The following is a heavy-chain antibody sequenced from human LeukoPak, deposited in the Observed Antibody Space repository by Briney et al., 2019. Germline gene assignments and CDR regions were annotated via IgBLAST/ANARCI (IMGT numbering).Heavy chain of an antibody. V-gene: IGHV3-7*01. CDR3: ARDGSDYYDSSGYYYYLEYFQH. Sequence: GGSLRLSCAASGLTFSSYAMSWVRQAPGRWLEWVANIKQDGSEKYDVDSVKGRFTISRDNAKNSLYLQMNSLRAEATAVYYCARDGSDYYDSSGYYYYLEYFQHWGQGTLVTVSS. CDR2: IKQDGSEK. CDR1: GLTFSSYA. J-gene: IGHJ1*01. D-gene: IGHD3-22*01.